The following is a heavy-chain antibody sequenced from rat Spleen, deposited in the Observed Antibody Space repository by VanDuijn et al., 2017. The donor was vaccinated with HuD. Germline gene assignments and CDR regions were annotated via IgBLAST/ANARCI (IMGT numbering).Heavy chain of an antibody. D-gene: IGHD3-4*01. CDR1: GFTFSDYY. J-gene: IGHJ1*01. Sequence: EVQLVESGGGLVQPGRSMKLSCAASGFTFSDYYMAWVRQAPTKGLEWVATISTSGGSTYYRDSVKGRFTISRDDAKSILYLQMNSLRSEDTATYYCTREETLYWYFDFWGPGTMVTVSS. CDR2: ISTSGGST. V-gene: IGHV5-27*01. CDR3: TREETLYWYFDF.